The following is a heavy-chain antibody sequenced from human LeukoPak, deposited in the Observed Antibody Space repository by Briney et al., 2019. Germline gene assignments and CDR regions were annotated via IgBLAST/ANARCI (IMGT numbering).Heavy chain of an antibody. CDR1: GGSISSSSYY. J-gene: IGHJ4*02. CDR3: AGSRNYYDSSGGDY. CDR2: IYYSGST. D-gene: IGHD3-22*01. V-gene: IGHV4-39*01. Sequence: SETLSLTCTVSGGSISSSSYYWGWIRQPPGKEREWIGSIYYSGSTYYNPSLKSRVTISVDTSKNQFSLKLSSVTAADTAVYYCAGSRNYYDSSGGDYWGQGTLVTVSS.